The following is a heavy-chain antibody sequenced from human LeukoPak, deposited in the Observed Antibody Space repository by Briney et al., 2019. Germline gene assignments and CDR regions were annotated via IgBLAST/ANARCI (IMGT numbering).Heavy chain of an antibody. CDR1: GFTFSSYA. V-gene: IGHV3-30*04. D-gene: IGHD5-24*01. J-gene: IGHJ4*02. CDR2: ISYDGSNK. CDR3: ARDGDGYFDY. Sequence: PGRSLRLSCAASGFTFSSYAMHWVRQAPGKGLEWVAVISYDGSNKYYADSAKGRFTISRDNSKNTLYLQMNSLRAEDTAVYYCARDGDGYFDYWGQGTLVTVSS.